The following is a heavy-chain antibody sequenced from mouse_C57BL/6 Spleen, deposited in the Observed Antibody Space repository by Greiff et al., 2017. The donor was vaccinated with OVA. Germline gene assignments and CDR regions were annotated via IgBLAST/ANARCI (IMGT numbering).Heavy chain of an antibody. V-gene: IGHV1-5*01. J-gene: IGHJ1*03. CDR2: IYPGNSDT. CDR1: GYTFTSYW. CDR3: TRWRGYYDYDHFDV. D-gene: IGHD2-4*01. Sequence: VQLQQSGTVLARPGASVKMSCKTSGYTFTSYWMHWVKQRPGQGLEWIGAIYPGNSDTSYNQKFKGKAKLTAVTSASTAYMELSSLTNEDSAVYYCTRWRGYYDYDHFDVWGTGTTVTVSS.